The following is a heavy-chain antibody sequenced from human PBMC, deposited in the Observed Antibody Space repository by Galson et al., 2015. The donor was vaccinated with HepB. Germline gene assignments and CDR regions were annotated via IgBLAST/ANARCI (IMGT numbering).Heavy chain of an antibody. Sequence: SLRLSCAASGFTFSSYAMHWVRQAPGKGPEWVAVISYDGSNKYYADSVKGRFTISRDNSKNTLYLQMNSLRAEDTAVYYCARPYCTSTSCLPYHYGMDVWGQGTTVTVSS. CDR1: GFTFSSYA. CDR2: ISYDGSNK. D-gene: IGHD2-2*01. V-gene: IGHV3-30-3*01. CDR3: ARPYCTSTSCLPYHYGMDV. J-gene: IGHJ6*02.